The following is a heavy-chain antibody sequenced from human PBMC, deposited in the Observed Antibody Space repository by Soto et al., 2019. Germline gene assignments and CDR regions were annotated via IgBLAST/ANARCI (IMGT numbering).Heavy chain of an antibody. CDR3: ARDKYCSGGSCRKNWFDP. D-gene: IGHD2-15*01. CDR2: IYDDGSA. CDR1: GGSISSSY. Sequence: SETLSLTCTVSGGSISSSYWSWIRQPPGKGLEWLAYIYDDGSANYNPSLKSRATISLDMSKNQFSLKLTSVTAADTAVYYCARDKYCSGGSCRKNWFDPWGQGTMVTVS. V-gene: IGHV4-59*01. J-gene: IGHJ5*01.